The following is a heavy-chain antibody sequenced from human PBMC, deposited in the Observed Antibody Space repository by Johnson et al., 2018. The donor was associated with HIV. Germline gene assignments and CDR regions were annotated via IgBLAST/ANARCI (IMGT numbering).Heavy chain of an antibody. CDR1: GFIFSQYA. J-gene: IGHJ3*02. CDR2: ITNNGANT. Sequence: QVQLVESGGGLVQPGGSLRLSCAASGFIFSQYAMHWVRQAPGKGLEYVSAITNNGANTYYADSVMGRFTISRDNAKNSLYLQMNSLRAEDTAVYYCASFRGVIRSDAFDIWGQGTMATVSS. CDR3: ASFRGVIRSDAFDI. V-gene: IGHV3-64*04. D-gene: IGHD3-10*01.